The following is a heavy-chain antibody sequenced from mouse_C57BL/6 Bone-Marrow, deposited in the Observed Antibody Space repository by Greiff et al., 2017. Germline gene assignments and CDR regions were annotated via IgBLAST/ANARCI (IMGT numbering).Heavy chain of an antibody. V-gene: IGHV1-64*01. J-gene: IGHJ4*01. D-gene: IGHD1-1*01. CDR2: IHPDGGST. CDR3: ASYYGSSYGDMDY. Sequence: QVQLQQPGAELVKPGASVKLSCKASGYTFTSYWMHWVKQRPGQGLEWIGMIHPDGGSTNYNEKFKSKATLTVDKSSSTAYMQLSSLTSEDSAVYYCASYYGSSYGDMDYWGQGTSVTVSA. CDR1: GYTFTSYW.